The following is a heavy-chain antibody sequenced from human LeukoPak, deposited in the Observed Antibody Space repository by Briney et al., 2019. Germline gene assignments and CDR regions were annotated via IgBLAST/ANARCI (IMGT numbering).Heavy chain of an antibody. CDR3: AVMSNYYDSSAYYPFHY. Sequence: GGSLRLSCAASGFTFSAHWMHWVRQAPGEGPAWIARINSDQTDTIYVDSVKGRFAISRDNAKNLLFLQMYNLSAEDTAVYYCAVMSNYYDSSAYYPFHYWGQGTLVTVSS. CDR2: INSDQTDT. CDR1: GFTFSAHW. D-gene: IGHD3-22*01. J-gene: IGHJ4*02. V-gene: IGHV3-74*01.